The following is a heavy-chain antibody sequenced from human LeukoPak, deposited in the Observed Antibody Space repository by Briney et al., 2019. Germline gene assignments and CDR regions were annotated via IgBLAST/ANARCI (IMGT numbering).Heavy chain of an antibody. D-gene: IGHD3-10*01. CDR2: MNPNSGNT. CDR3: AAPVVRGVSDAFDI. CDR1: GYTFTSYD. V-gene: IGHV1-8*01. Sequence: ASVKVSCKASGYTFTSYDINWVRQATGQGLEWMGWMNPNSGNTGYAQKFQGRVTMTRNTSISTAYMELSSLRSEDAAVYYCAAPVVRGVSDAFDIWGQGTMVTVSS. J-gene: IGHJ3*02.